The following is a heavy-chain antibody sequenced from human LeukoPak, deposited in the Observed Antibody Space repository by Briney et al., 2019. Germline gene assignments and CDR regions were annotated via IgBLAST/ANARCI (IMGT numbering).Heavy chain of an antibody. Sequence: GGSMRLSCGACGFIFSNYALTWVRMAREEGLELVSIITSSGESTFYADSVKGQFTISSDNSKNILSLQLHSLRAEDTAVYYCAKGGATVLDAFDFWGQGTRVTVSS. CDR2: ITSSGEST. V-gene: IGHV3-23*01. J-gene: IGHJ3*01. CDR3: AKGGATVLDAFDF. CDR1: GFIFSNYA. D-gene: IGHD4-17*01.